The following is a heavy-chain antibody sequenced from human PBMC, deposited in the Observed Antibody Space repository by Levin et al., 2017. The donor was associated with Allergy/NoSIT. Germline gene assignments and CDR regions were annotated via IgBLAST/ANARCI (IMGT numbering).Heavy chain of an antibody. D-gene: IGHD3-10*01. J-gene: IGHJ6*02. Sequence: GESLKISCRASGYTFTSYDINWVRQATGQGLEWMGWMNPNSGNTGYVQKFQGRVTMTSNTSISTAYMELSSLGSEDTAVYYCARASSMVRGVEYYYGMDVWGQGTTVTVSS. CDR1: GYTFTSYD. V-gene: IGHV1-8*01. CDR2: MNPNSGNT. CDR3: ARASSMVRGVEYYYGMDV.